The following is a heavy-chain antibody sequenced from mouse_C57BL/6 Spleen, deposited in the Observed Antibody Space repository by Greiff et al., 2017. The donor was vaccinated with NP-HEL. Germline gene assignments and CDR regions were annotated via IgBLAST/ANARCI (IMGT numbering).Heavy chain of an antibody. V-gene: IGHV14-4*01. D-gene: IGHD2-3*01. J-gene: IGHJ2*01. CDR3: TTLDGYYVDFDY. CDR1: GFNIKDDY. CDR2: IDPENGDT. Sequence: DVQLQESGAELVRPGASVKLSCTASGFNIKDDYLHWVKQRPEQGLEWIGWIDPENGDTEYASKFQGKATITADTSSNTAYLQLSSLTSEDTAVYYCTTLDGYYVDFDYWGQGTTLTVSS.